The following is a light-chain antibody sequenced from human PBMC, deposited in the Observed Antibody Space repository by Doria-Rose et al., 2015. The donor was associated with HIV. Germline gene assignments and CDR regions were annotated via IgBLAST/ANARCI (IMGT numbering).Light chain of an antibody. CDR1: QSISYY. Sequence: DIQMTQSPSSLSASIGDTVTITCRANQSISYYLNWYQQKPGKAPNLLIYAASSLESGVPSRFSGSGSGTDFTLTISSLQPDDFAAYYCQQSYTTPHVFGQGTRLEIK. V-gene: IGKV1-39*01. CDR3: QQSYTTPHV. J-gene: IGKJ5*01. CDR2: AAS.